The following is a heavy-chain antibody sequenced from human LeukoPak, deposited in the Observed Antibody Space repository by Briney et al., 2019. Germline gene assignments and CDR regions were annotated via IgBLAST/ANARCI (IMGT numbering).Heavy chain of an antibody. D-gene: IGHD2-2*01. CDR3: AREVGIVVVPAATFQDY. CDR2: INPNSGGT. Sequence: ASVKVSCKASGYTFTGYYMHWVRQAPGQGREGMGWINPNSGGTNYAQNFQGRVTMTRDKAISPAYIELSRLRSDDTAVHYCAREVGIVVVPAATFQDYWGQGALVSVSS. J-gene: IGHJ4*02. CDR1: GYTFTGYY. V-gene: IGHV1-2*02.